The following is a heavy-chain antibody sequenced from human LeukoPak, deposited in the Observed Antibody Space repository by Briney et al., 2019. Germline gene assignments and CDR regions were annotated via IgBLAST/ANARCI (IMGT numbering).Heavy chain of an antibody. Sequence: GGSLRLSCAASGFTFSSYAMTWVRQAPGKGLEWVSTITSGGGSTYYADSVKGRFTISRDNSRNTLFLQMNSLRAEDTAVYYRAKRVRLNNSWYYFDYWGQGTLVTVSS. CDR3: AKRVRLNNSWYYFDY. CDR1: GFTFSSYA. CDR2: ITSGGGST. V-gene: IGHV3-23*01. J-gene: IGHJ4*02. D-gene: IGHD6-13*01.